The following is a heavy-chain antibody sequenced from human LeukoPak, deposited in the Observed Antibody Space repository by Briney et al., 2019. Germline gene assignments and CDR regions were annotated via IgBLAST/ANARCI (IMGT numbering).Heavy chain of an antibody. CDR1: GGTFSSYT. D-gene: IGHD2-8*01. CDR2: IIPILGIA. CDR3: ATEDTLGVRNWLDP. V-gene: IGHV1-69*04. J-gene: IGHJ5*02. Sequence: SVKVSCKASGGTFSSYTISWVRQAPGQGLEWMGRIIPILGIANYAQKFQGRVTITADKSTSTAYMELSSLRSEDTAVYYCATEDTLGVRNWLDPWGQGSLVTVSS.